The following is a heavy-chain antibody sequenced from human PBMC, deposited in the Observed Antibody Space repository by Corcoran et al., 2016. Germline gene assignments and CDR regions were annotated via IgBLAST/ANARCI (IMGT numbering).Heavy chain of an antibody. J-gene: IGHJ3*02. V-gene: IGHV3-21*01. CDR3: ARAAGIAVAGTGDAFDI. D-gene: IGHD6-19*01. CDR2: ISSSSSYI. Sequence: EVQLVESGGGLVKPGGSLRLSCAASGFTFSSYSMNWVRQAPGKGLEWVSSISSSSSYIYYADSVKGRFTISRDNAKNSLYLQMNSLRAEDTAVDYCARAAGIAVAGTGDAFDIWGQGTMVTVSS. CDR1: GFTFSSYS.